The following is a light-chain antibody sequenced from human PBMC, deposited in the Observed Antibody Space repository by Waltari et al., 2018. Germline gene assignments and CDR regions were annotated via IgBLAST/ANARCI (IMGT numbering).Light chain of an antibody. CDR2: NNN. CDR1: SSNIGSNY. V-gene: IGLV1-51*01. J-gene: IGLJ3*02. Sequence: QSVLTQPPSVSAAPGQTVTISCSGSSSNIGSNYVSWYQHLPRTAPKVLIYNNNGRPSGIPDRFSGSTSGTSATLVITGLQTGDEADYYCATWDTSLGDLWVFGGGTRLTVL. CDR3: ATWDTSLGDLWV.